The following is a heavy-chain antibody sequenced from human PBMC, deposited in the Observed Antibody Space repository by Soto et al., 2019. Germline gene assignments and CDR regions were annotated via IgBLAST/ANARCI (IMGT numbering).Heavy chain of an antibody. Sequence: SVKVSCKASGGTFSSYSISWVRQAPGQGLEWMGGIIPIFGTANYAQKCQGRVTITADESTSTAYMELSSLRSEDTAVYYCASGVPYCSGGSCYVALNDAFDIWGQGTMVTVSS. D-gene: IGHD2-15*01. CDR2: IIPIFGTA. CDR1: GGTFSSYS. CDR3: ASGVPYCSGGSCYVALNDAFDI. V-gene: IGHV1-69*13. J-gene: IGHJ3*02.